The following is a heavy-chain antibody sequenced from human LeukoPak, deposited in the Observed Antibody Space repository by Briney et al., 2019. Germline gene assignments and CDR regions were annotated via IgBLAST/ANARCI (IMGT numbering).Heavy chain of an antibody. CDR1: GFTFDDYA. J-gene: IGHJ4*02. CDR2: ISWNSGSI. Sequence: LPGGSLRLSCAASGFTFDDYAMHWVRHAPGKGLEWVSGISWNSGSIGYADSVKGRFTISRDNAKNSLYLQMSSLRAEDTAVYYCAKDGAWLRFDDWGQGILVTVSS. CDR3: AKDGAWLRFDD. V-gene: IGHV3-9*01. D-gene: IGHD3-22*01.